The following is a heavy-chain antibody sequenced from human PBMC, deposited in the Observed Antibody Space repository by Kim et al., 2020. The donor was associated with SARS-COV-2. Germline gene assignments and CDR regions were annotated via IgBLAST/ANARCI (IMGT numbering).Heavy chain of an antibody. CDR2: INPSGGST. Sequence: ASVKVSCKASGYTFTSYYMHWVRQAPGQGFEWMGIINPSGGSTSYAQKFQGRVTMTRDTSTSTVYMELSSLRSEDTAVYYCARFARFLITSYYYYGMDVWGQGTTVTVSS. CDR1: GYTFTSYY. V-gene: IGHV1-46*01. CDR3: ARFARFLITSYYYYGMDV. D-gene: IGHD3-3*01. J-gene: IGHJ6*02.